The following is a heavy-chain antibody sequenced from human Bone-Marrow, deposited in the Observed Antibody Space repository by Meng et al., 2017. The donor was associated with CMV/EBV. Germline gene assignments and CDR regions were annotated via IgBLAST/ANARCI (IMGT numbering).Heavy chain of an antibody. V-gene: IGHV3-64*02. J-gene: IGHJ6*02. D-gene: IGHD6-13*01. CDR2: ISSNGGST. Sequence: GGSLRLSCAASGFTFSSYAMHWVRQAPGKGLEYVSAISSNGGSTYYADSVKGRFTISRDNSKNTLYLQVGSLRAEDMAVYYCARALAVAGNYYYYGMDVWGQGTTVTVSS. CDR1: GFTFSSYA. CDR3: ARALAVAGNYYYYGMDV.